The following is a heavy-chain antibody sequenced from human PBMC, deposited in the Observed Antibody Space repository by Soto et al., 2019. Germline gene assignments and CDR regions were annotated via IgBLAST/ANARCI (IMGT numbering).Heavy chain of an antibody. CDR3: ARDRFTMIVVVPDY. Sequence: ASVKVSCKASGYTFTSYAMHWVRQAPGQRLEWMGWINAGSGNTNYSQKFQGRVTMTRDTSTSTVYMELSSLRSEDTAVYYCARDRFTMIVVVPDYWGQGTLVTASS. V-gene: IGHV1-3*01. J-gene: IGHJ4*02. D-gene: IGHD3-22*01. CDR2: INAGSGNT. CDR1: GYTFTSYA.